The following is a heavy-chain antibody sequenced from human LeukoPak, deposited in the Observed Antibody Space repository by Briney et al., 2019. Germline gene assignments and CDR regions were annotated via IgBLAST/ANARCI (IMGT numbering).Heavy chain of an antibody. CDR3: ARDAGANSGKPLDF. V-gene: IGHV3-33*01. Sequence: PGTSLTLSCAASGCTFSSYSMHWGRQAPGKGPERVAFIWFDGSTKYHAGSVKGRFTISRDNSQSTLFLQLTSLTAEDTALYYCARDAGANSGKPLDFWGQGTLVTVSS. CDR1: GCTFSSYS. D-gene: IGHD1-7*01. CDR2: IWFDGSTK. J-gene: IGHJ4*02.